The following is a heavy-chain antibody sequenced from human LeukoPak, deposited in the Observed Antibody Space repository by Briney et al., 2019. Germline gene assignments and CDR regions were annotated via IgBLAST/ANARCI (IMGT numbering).Heavy chain of an antibody. J-gene: IGHJ6*02. D-gene: IGHD6-6*01. Sequence: SETLSLTCTVSGGSASSGSYYWSWIRQPPGKGLEWIGYINYSGSTNYNPSLKSRVTISVDTSKNQFSLKLSSVTAADTAVYYCARVRIEYSSSSSEGGYYYGMDVWGQGTTVTVSS. CDR3: ARVRIEYSSSSSEGGYYYGMDV. V-gene: IGHV4-61*01. CDR2: INYSGST. CDR1: GGSASSGSYY.